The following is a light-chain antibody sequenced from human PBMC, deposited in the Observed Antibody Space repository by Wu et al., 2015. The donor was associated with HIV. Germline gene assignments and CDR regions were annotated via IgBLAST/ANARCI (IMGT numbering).Light chain of an antibody. CDR3: QQRSAWPLT. J-gene: IGKJ4*01. CDR1: QSISTF. Sequence: ELVLTQSPATLSLSPGETATLSCRASQSISTFLAWYQQKPGQAPRLLIYHASNRATGIPARFSGSGSGTDFTLTISSLGSEDSALYYCQQRSAWPLTFGGGTKVEI. V-gene: IGKV3-11*01. CDR2: HAS.